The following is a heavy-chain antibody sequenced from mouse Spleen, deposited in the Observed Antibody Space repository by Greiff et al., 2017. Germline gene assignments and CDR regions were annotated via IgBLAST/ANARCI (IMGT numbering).Heavy chain of an antibody. J-gene: IGHJ3*01. CDR2: ILPGSGST. CDR1: GYTFTGYW. Sequence: QVQLKQSGAELMKPGASVKLSCKATGYTFTGYWIDWVKQRPGHGLEWIGEILPGSGSTNYNEKFKGKATFTADTSSNTAYMQLSSLTTEDSAIYYCARQGHIHYYGYGGAYWGQGTLVTVSA. D-gene: IGHD1-2*01. V-gene: IGHV1-9*01. CDR3: ARQGHIHYYGYGGAY.